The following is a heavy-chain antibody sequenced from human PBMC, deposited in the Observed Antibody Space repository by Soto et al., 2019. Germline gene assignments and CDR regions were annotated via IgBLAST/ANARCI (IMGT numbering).Heavy chain of an antibody. CDR1: GGTFSSYT. CDR3: ASSVTSYFDY. Sequence: QVQLVQSGAEVKKPGSSVKVSCKASGGTFSSYTVSWVRQAPGQGLEWMGRIIPILGIANYAQKFQGRVTLTADKSTSTAYMELSSLRSEDTAVYYCASSVTSYFDYWGQGTLVTVSA. CDR2: IIPILGIA. D-gene: IGHD2-2*01. V-gene: IGHV1-69*02. J-gene: IGHJ4*02.